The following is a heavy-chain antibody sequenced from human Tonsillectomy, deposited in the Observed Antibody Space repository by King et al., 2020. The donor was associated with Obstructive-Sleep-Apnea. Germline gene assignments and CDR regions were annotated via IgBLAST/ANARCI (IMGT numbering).Heavy chain of an antibody. CDR1: GVSIRSSSYY. CDR2: IYYSGNT. J-gene: IGHJ4*02. Sequence: LQLQESGPGLVKPSETLSLTCTVSGVSIRSSSYYWGWIRQPPGKGLEWIGSIYYSGNTYYNPSLKSRVTISVDTSKNQFSLKLSSVTAADTAVYYCARGWGSFDYWGQGTLVTVPS. D-gene: IGHD3-16*01. V-gene: IGHV4-39*07. CDR3: ARGWGSFDY.